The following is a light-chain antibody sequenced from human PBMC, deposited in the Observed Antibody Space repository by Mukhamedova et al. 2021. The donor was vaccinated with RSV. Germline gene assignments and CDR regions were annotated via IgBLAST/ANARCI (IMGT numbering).Light chain of an antibody. CDR2: DVY. CDR3: CSYAGSYSLYV. V-gene: IGLV2-11*01. J-gene: IGLJ1*01. Sequence: VTISCSGTSSDVGGYDYVSWYQHHPGKAPKLIIYDVYKRPSGVPDHFSGSKSGNTASLTISGLQAEDEADYYCCSYAGSYSLYVF. CDR1: SSDVGGYDY.